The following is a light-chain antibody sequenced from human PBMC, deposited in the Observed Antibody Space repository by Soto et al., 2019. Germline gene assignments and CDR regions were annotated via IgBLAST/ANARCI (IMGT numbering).Light chain of an antibody. V-gene: IGKV3D-15*01. CDR1: QSVSSF. J-gene: IGKJ5*01. Sequence: EIEVTQSPATLSLSPGERATLSCRASQSVSSFFAWYQQKPGQSPRLLISGASSRATGIPDRFSGSGSGTEFTLTISSLHSEDFAVYYCQQYYDWPITFGQGTRLEIK. CDR3: QQYYDWPIT. CDR2: GAS.